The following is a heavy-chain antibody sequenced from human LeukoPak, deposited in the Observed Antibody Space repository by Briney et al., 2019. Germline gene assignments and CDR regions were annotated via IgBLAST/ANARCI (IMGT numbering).Heavy chain of an antibody. CDR1: GGSISGYY. J-gene: IGHJ3*01. Sequence: SETLSLTCTVSGGSISGYYWSWIRQPPGKGLEWVGYIYSSGTTNYNASLKSRVTISVDTSKHQFSLRLSSVTAADTAVYYCVREGVGPTDDAFDVWGQGTVVTVSS. CDR3: VREGVGPTDDAFDV. D-gene: IGHD1-26*01. V-gene: IGHV4-59*13. CDR2: IYSSGTT.